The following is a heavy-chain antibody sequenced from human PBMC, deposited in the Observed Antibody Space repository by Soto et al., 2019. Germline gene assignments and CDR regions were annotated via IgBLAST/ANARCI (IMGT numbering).Heavy chain of an antibody. D-gene: IGHD6-6*01. CDR3: ARDGRQFVPNSDNCDI. Sequence: QVQLVQSGPELKKPGASVKVSCKASGYTFRNYGINWVRQAPGQGLAGMGWISAYNGDTNYAPKFQGRVTMATDTPTSTAYMELRSLKSADTAVYYCARDGRQFVPNSDNCDIWGQGTTVTVSS. J-gene: IGHJ3*02. V-gene: IGHV1-18*01. CDR2: ISAYNGDT. CDR1: GYTFRNYG.